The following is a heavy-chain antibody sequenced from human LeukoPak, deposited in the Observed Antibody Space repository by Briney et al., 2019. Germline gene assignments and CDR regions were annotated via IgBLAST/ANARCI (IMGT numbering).Heavy chain of an antibody. V-gene: IGHV4-38-2*02. Sequence: PSETLSLTCTVSGYSISSGYYWGWIRQPPGKGLEWIGSIYHSGSTYYNSSLKSRVTISVDTSKNQFSLKLTSVTAADTAVYYCARDRATTVTIGYFDYWGQGTLVTVSS. J-gene: IGHJ4*02. D-gene: IGHD4-17*01. CDR1: GYSISSGYY. CDR2: IYHSGST. CDR3: ARDRATTVTIGYFDY.